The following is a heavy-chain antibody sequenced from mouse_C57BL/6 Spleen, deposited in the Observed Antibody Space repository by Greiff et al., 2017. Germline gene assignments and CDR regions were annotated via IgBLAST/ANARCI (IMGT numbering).Heavy chain of an antibody. CDR3: ARGGYDYDGYAMDY. D-gene: IGHD2-4*01. V-gene: IGHV1-52*01. CDR1: GYTFTSYW. CDR2: IDPSDSET. Sequence: LQESGAELVRPGSSVKLSCKASGYTFTSYWMHWVKQRPIQGLEWIGNIDPSDSETHYNQKFKDKATLTVDKSSSTAYMQLSSLTSEDSAVYYCARGGYDYDGYAMDYWGQGTSVTVSS. J-gene: IGHJ4*01.